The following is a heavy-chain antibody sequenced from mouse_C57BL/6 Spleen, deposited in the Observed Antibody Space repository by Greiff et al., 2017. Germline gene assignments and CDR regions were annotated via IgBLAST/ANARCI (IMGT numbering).Heavy chain of an antibody. Sequence: EVKLVESGEGLVKPGGSLKLSCAASGFTFSSYAMSWVRQTPEKRLEWVAYISSGGDYIYYADTVKGRFTISRDNARNTLYLQMSSLKSEDTAMYYCTRREDYAAWFAYWGQGTLVTVSA. CDR2: ISSGGDYI. D-gene: IGHD1-1*01. J-gene: IGHJ3*01. CDR3: TRREDYAAWFAY. V-gene: IGHV5S21*01. CDR1: GFTFSSYA.